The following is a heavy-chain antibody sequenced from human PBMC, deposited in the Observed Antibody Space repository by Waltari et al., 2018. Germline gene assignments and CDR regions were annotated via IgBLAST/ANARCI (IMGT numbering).Heavy chain of an antibody. Sequence: VQVVESGCGMVQTGGSLGLYCAATGFTFDIHVMHWVRQAPGKGLEWVSSINYNSRNGGYADSVEGRFTISRDNAKRSLYLQMSSLRTEDTALYYCAKDADSSGWYGGIDYWGQGALVTVSS. CDR1: GFTFDIHV. J-gene: IGHJ4*02. CDR3: AKDADSSGWYGGIDY. CDR2: INYNSRNG. D-gene: IGHD6-19*01. V-gene: IGHV3-9*01.